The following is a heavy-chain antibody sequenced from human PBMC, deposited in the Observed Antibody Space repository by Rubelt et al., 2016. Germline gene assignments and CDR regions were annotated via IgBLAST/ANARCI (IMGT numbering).Heavy chain of an antibody. CDR2: MNPNSGNT. CDR1: GYTFTSYD. J-gene: IGHJ2*01. D-gene: IGHD3-10*01. Sequence: QVQLVQSGAEVKKPGASVKVSCKASGYTFTSYDINWVRQATGQGLEWMGWMNPNSGNTGYAQKFQGRVTMTRNTSISTAYMELSSLRSEDTAVYYWATAPRGKAYFDFWARGTLVTVSS. CDR3: ATAPRGKAYFDF. V-gene: IGHV1-8*01.